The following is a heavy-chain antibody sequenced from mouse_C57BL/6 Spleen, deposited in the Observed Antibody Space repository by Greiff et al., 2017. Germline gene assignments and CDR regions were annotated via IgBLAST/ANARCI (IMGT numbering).Heavy chain of an antibody. CDR3: ARGDYDGNAMDY. J-gene: IGHJ4*01. Sequence: DVKLVESGGGLVQPGGSLSLSCAASGFTFTDYYMSWVRQPPGKALEWLGFIRNKANGYTTEYSASVKGRFTISRDNSQSILYRQMNALRAEDSATYYCARGDYDGNAMDYWGQGTSVTVSS. CDR1: GFTFTDYY. V-gene: IGHV7-3*01. CDR2: IRNKANGYTT. D-gene: IGHD1-1*01.